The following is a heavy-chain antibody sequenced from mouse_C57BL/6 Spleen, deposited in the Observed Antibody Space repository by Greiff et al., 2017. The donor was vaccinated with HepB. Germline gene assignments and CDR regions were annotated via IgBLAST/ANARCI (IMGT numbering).Heavy chain of an antibody. D-gene: IGHD5-1*01. CDR3: TRGAYHEDD. V-gene: IGHV1-15*01. CDR1: GYTFTDYE. CDR2: IDPETGGT. J-gene: IGHJ2*01. Sequence: VQLQQSGAELVRPGASVTLSCKASGYTFTDYEMHWVKQTPVHGLEWIGAIDPETGGTAYNQKFKGKAILTADKSSSTAYMELRSLTSEDSAVYYCTRGAYHEDDWGQGTTLTVSS.